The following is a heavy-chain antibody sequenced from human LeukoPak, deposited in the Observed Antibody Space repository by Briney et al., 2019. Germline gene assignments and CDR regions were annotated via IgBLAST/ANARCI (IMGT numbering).Heavy chain of an antibody. V-gene: IGHV3-15*01. Sequence: PGGSLRLSCAASGFTFSNAWMTWVRQAPGKGLEWVGRMKSKTDGATIDYAAPVKGRFTISRDDSENTLYLQMNSLKTEDTAVYYCTTGTQEGAMPWGQGTLVTVSS. CDR2: MKSKTDGATI. J-gene: IGHJ5*02. CDR1: GFTFSNAW. D-gene: IGHD1-26*01. CDR3: TTGTQEGAMP.